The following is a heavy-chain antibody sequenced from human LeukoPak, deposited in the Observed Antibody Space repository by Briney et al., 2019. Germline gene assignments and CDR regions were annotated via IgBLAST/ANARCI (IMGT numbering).Heavy chain of an antibody. CDR1: GGSISSSSYY. J-gene: IGHJ6*02. D-gene: IGHD3-10*01. CDR2: IYYSGST. Sequence: SETLSLTRTVSGGSISSSSYYWGWIRQPPGKGLEGIGSIYYSGSTYYNPSLKSRVTISVDTSKNQFSLKLSSVTAADTAVYSCANQGGSGSYHYYYYGMDVWGQGTTVTVSS. V-gene: IGHV4-39*01. CDR3: ANQGGSGSYHYYYYGMDV.